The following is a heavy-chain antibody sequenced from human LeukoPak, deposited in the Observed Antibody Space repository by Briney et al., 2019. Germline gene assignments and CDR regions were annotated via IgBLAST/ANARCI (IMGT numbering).Heavy chain of an antibody. CDR2: ISSSSSYI. D-gene: IGHD4-17*01. CDR3: ARGLTTVTTWFDP. CDR1: GFTFSSHG. Sequence: GGTLRLSCAASGFTFSSHGMNWVRQAPGKGLEWVSSISSSSSYIYYADSVKGRFTISRDNAKNSLYLQMNSLRAEDTAVYYCARGLTTVTTWFDPWGQGTLVTVSS. V-gene: IGHV3-21*01. J-gene: IGHJ5*02.